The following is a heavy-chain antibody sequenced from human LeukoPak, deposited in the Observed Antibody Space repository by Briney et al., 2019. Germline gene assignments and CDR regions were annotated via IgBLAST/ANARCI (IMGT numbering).Heavy chain of an antibody. D-gene: IGHD6-19*01. CDR3: ARAGVAVAYFYYFDY. V-gene: IGHV3-53*01. Sequence: GGSLRLSCAASEFTVSSNYMSWVRQAPGKGLEWVSVIYSDGSTYYADSVKGRFTISRDDAKNTLYLQMNSLRAEDTAVYYCARAGVAVAYFYYFDYWGQGSLVTVSS. CDR2: IYSDGST. CDR1: EFTVSSNY. J-gene: IGHJ4*02.